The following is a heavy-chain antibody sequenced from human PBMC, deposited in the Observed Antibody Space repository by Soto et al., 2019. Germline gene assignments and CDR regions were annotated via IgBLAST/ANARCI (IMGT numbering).Heavy chain of an antibody. CDR2: IIPIFGTA. J-gene: IGHJ6*02. D-gene: IGHD2-2*01. V-gene: IGHV1-69*13. CDR3: ARGRWGYCSSTSCYGPGSGMDV. Sequence: SVKVSCKASGGTFSSYAISWVRQAPGQGLEWMGGIIPIFGTANYAQKFQGRVTITADESTSTAYMELSSLRSEDTAVYYCARGRWGYCSSTSCYGPGSGMDVWGQGTTVTVSS. CDR1: GGTFSSYA.